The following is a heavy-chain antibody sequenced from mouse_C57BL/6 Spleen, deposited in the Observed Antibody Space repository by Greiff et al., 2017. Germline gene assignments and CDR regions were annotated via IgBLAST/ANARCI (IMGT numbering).Heavy chain of an antibody. J-gene: IGHJ3*01. CDR1: GYTFTSYW. CDR3: ARGGTTVVATDGLAY. V-gene: IGHV1-59*01. D-gene: IGHD1-1*01. CDR2: IDPSDSYT. Sequence: VQLQQPGAELVRPGTSVKLSCKASGYTFTSYWMHWVKQRPGQGLEWIGVIDPSDSYTNYNQKFKGKATLTVDTSSSTAYMQLSSLTSEDSAVYDCARGGTTVVATDGLAYWGQGTLVTVSA.